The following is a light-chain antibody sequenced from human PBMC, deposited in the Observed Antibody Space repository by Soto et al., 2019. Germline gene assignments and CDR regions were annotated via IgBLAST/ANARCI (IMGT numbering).Light chain of an antibody. J-gene: IGLJ2*01. Sequence: QSVLTQPPSASGTPGQRVTISCSGSSSNIGSNTVNWYQQLPRTAPKLLIYSNNQPPSGVPDRFSGFKSGTSASLAISGVQAEDWADYYCAAWDDSLNGRVVFGGGTKLTVL. CDR2: SNN. CDR3: AAWDDSLNGRVV. V-gene: IGLV1-44*01. CDR1: SSNIGSNT.